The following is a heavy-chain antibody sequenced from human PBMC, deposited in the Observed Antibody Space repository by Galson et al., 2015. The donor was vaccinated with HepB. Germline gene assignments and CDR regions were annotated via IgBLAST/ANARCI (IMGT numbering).Heavy chain of an antibody. J-gene: IGHJ4*02. CDR1: GYTFTSYA. CDR2: INAGNGNT. D-gene: IGHD3-10*01. CDR3: ARDGQGTMVRGVIIWDFDY. Sequence: SVKVSCKASGYTFTSYAMHWVRQAPGQRLEWMGWINAGNGNTKYSQKFQGRVTTTRDTSASTAYMELSSLRSEDTAVYYCARDGQGTMVRGVIIWDFDYWGQGTLVTVSS. V-gene: IGHV1-3*01.